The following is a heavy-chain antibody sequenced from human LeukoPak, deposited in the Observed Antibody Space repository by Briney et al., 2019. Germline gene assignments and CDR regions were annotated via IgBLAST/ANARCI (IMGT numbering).Heavy chain of an antibody. CDR1: GGTFSSYA. CDR2: IIPIFGTA. CDR3: ARMYSSGWPFDY. V-gene: IGHV1-69*05. J-gene: IGHJ4*02. D-gene: IGHD6-19*01. Sequence: ASVKVSCKASGGTFSSYAISWVRQAPGQGLEWMGGIIPIFGTANYAQEFQGRVTITTYEYTSTAYMELSSLRSEDTAVYYCARMYSSGWPFDYWGQGTLVTVSS.